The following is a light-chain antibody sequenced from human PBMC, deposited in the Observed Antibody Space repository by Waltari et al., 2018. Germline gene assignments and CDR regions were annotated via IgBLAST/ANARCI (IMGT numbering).Light chain of an antibody. CDR3: CSYAGSREVV. V-gene: IGLV2-23*01. CDR1: SSDVGSYNL. Sequence: QSALTPPASVSGSPGQSITISCTGTSSDVGSYNLVSWYQQHPGKAPKLMIYEGSKRPSGVSNRFSGSKSGNTASLTISGLQAEDEADYYCCSYAGSREVVFGGGTKLTVL. J-gene: IGLJ2*01. CDR2: EGS.